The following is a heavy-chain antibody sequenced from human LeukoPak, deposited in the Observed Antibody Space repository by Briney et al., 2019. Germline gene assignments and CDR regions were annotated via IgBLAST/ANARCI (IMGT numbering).Heavy chain of an antibody. Sequence: ASVKVSCKASGYMFTSYGLSWVRQAPGQGLEWMGWISAYNGNTRYAQKFQGRVTMTTDTSTRTAYMEMRSLRSDDTAVYYFXXDRRGRAVANPYYYNGMDVWGEGTTVTVSS. V-gene: IGHV1-18*01. D-gene: IGHD5-12*01. CDR2: ISAYNGNT. CDR1: GYMFTSYG. J-gene: IGHJ6*04. CDR3: XXDRRGRAVANPYYYNGMDV.